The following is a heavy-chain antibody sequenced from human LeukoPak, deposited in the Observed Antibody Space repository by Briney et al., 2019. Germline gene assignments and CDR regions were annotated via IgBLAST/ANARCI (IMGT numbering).Heavy chain of an antibody. V-gene: IGHV3-23*01. CDR2: ISGSGGST. CDR1: GFTFSSYA. J-gene: IGHJ3*01. Sequence: GGSLRLSCAASGFTFSSYAMSWVRQAPGKGLEWVSAISGSGGSTYYADSVKGRFTISRDNSKNTLYLEMNSLRAEDTAIYYCAKDGVWGTYRRHAFDFWGRGTMVTVSS. D-gene: IGHD3-16*02. CDR3: AKDGVWGTYRRHAFDF.